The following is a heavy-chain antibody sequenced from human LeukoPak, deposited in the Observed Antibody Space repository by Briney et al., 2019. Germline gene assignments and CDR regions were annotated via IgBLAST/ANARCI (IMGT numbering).Heavy chain of an antibody. CDR3: ASHKALDIVVVPAAINYYYYGMDV. Sequence: SVKVSCKASGGTFSSYAISWVRQAPGQGLEWMGGIIPIFGTANYAQKFQGRVTITADESTSTAYMELSSLRSEDTAVYYCASHKALDIVVVPAAINYYYYGMDVWGKGTTVTVSS. CDR1: GGTFSSYA. CDR2: IIPIFGTA. V-gene: IGHV1-69*13. D-gene: IGHD2-2*03. J-gene: IGHJ6*04.